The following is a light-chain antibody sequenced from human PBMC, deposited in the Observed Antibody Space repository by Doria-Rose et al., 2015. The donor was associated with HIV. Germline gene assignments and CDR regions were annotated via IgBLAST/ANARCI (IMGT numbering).Light chain of an antibody. V-gene: IGLV1-40*01. CDR3: QSYDSRLSVCV. J-gene: IGLJ1*01. Sequence: QSVLAQPPSVSWAPGQRVAISCTGSSSNIGAGFDVNWYQQFPGTAPKLLIHGNTNRPSGVPDRFSGSKSGTSASLAISGLRAEDEADYYCQSYDSRLSVCVFGTGTKVTVL. CDR2: GNT. CDR1: SSNIGAGFD.